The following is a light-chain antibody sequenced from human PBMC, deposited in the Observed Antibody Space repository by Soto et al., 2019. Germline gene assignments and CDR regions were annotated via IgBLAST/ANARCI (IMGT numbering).Light chain of an antibody. CDR2: DVS. Sequence: EIVLTQSPVTLSLSPGERATLSCRASQSVSSFLAWYQQKRGQPPRLLIYDVSSRAAGIPARFSGSRSGTDFTLTISSLEPEDFAVYYCQQRTDWPPVYTFGQGTKLEIK. CDR1: QSVSSF. V-gene: IGKV3-11*01. J-gene: IGKJ2*01. CDR3: QQRTDWPPVYT.